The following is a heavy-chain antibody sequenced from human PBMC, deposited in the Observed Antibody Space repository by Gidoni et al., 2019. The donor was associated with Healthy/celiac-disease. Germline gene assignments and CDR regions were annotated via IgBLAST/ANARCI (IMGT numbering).Heavy chain of an antibody. V-gene: IGHV4-34*01. CDR2: INHSGST. CDR1: GGSFSGYY. Sequence: QVQLQQWGAGLLKPSETLSLTCAVYGGSFSGYYWSWIRQPPGKGLEWIGEINHSGSTNYNPSLKSRVTISVDTSKNQFSLKLSSVTAADTAVYYCARGLGRWLQPLAWWGQGTLVTVSS. J-gene: IGHJ4*02. CDR3: ARGLGRWLQPLAW. D-gene: IGHD5-12*01.